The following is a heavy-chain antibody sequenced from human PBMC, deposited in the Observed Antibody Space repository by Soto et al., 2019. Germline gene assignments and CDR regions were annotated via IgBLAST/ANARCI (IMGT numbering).Heavy chain of an antibody. CDR2: LSKDGANE. CDR3: AKDPSTGSADY. CDR1: ACILRNYT. V-gene: IGHV3-23*01. Sequence: ASLKISCTASACILRNYTLNGVRQAPGKGLEWVSTLSKDGANEHYADSVKGRFTISRDGSKNTLYLQMNSLRAEDTAMYYCAKDPSTGSADYWGQGTQVTGSS. J-gene: IGHJ4*02. D-gene: IGHD3-9*01.